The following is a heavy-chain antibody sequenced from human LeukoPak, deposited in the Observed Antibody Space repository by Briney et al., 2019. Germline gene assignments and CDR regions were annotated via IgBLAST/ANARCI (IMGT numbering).Heavy chain of an antibody. V-gene: IGHV3-30*18. CDR2: ISYDGSNK. CDR1: GFTFSSYG. CDR3: AKDFSMVRRVTSDNFDY. J-gene: IGHJ4*02. Sequence: GRSLRLSCAASGFTFSSYGMHWVRQAPGKGLEWVAVISYDGSNKYYADSVKGRFTISRDNSKNTLYLQMNSLRAEDTAVYYCAKDFSMVRRVTSDNFDYWGQGTLVTVSS. D-gene: IGHD3-10*01.